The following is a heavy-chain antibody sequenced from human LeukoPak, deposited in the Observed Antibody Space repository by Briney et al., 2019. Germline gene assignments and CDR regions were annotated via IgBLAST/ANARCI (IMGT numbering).Heavy chain of an antibody. CDR1: GGSISSSSYY. Sequence: SETLSLTCTVSGGSISSSSYYWGWIRQPPGKGLEWIGSMYYSGSTYYNPSLKSRVTISVDTSKNQFSLKLSSVTAADTAVYYCARRPLPYMAGRGGAFDIWGQGTMVTVSS. D-gene: IGHD6-19*01. V-gene: IGHV4-39*07. CDR2: MYYSGST. CDR3: ARRPLPYMAGRGGAFDI. J-gene: IGHJ3*02.